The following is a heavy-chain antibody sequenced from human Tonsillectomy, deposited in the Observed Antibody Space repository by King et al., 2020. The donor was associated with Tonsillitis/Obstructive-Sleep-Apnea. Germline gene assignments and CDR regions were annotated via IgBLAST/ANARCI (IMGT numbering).Heavy chain of an antibody. D-gene: IGHD3-22*01. CDR3: AGGPYDSSTSDAFDI. V-gene: IGHV4-31*03. CDR1: GGSISSGGYY. J-gene: IGHJ3*02. CDR2: IYYSGST. Sequence: QLQESGPGLVKPSQTLSLTCTVSGGSISSGGYYWSWIRQHPGKGLEWIGYIYYSGSTYYNPSLKRRVPISVDTSKNQFSLKLGSVTAADTAVYYCAGGPYDSSTSDAFDIWGQGTMVTVSS.